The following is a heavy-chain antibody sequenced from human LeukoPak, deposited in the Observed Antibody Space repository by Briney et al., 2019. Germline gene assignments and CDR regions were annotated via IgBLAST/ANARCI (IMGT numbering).Heavy chain of an antibody. CDR3: AKARAGDITAAFNY. J-gene: IGHJ4*02. V-gene: IGHV3-23*01. CDR1: GFIFNSYA. Sequence: GGSPKLSCAASGFIFNSYAMSWVRQAPGKGLEWVSGISSGGNTYYADSVKGRFTISRDNSENTLNLQMNSLRAEDTAIYYCAKARAGDITAAFNYWGQGTLVTVSS. CDR2: ISSGGNT. D-gene: IGHD6-13*01.